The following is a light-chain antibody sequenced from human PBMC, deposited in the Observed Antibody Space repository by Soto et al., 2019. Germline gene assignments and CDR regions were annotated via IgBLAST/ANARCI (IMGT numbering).Light chain of an antibody. CDR2: DVS. J-gene: IGLJ1*01. CDR3: RSYISSSTYV. Sequence: QSVLTQPASVSGSPGHSITISCTGTSSDIGRYNYVSWYQQYPGKAPKFMIYDVSNRPSGVSNRFSGSKSGNTASLTISGLQAEDEADYYCRSYISSSTYVFGTGTKVPVL. V-gene: IGLV2-14*01. CDR1: SSDIGRYNY.